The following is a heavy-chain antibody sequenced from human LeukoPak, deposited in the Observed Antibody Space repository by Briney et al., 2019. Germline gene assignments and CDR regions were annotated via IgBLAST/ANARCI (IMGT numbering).Heavy chain of an antibody. V-gene: IGHV3-23*01. CDR2: ISGSGGST. Sequence: PGGSLRLSCAASGFTFSSYAMSWVRQAPGKGLEWVSAISGSGGSTYYADSVKGRFTISRDNSKNTLYLQMNSLRAEDTAVYYCAKDSRSWLLRNWVDPWGQGTLVTVSS. CDR1: GFTFSSYA. D-gene: IGHD6-13*01. J-gene: IGHJ5*02. CDR3: AKDSRSWLLRNWVDP.